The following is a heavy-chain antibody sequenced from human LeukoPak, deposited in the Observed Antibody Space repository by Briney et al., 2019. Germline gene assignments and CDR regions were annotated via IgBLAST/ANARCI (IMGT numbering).Heavy chain of an antibody. V-gene: IGHV4-61*01. CDR2: IYYSGST. Sequence: PSETLSLTCTVSGGSVNSGSYYWSWIRQPPGKGLEWIGYIYYSGSTNYNPSLKSRVTISADTSKNQVSLKLSSVTAADTAVYYCARWFCGRTSCYVDYWGQGTLVTVSS. CDR3: ARWFCGRTSCYVDY. D-gene: IGHD2-2*01. CDR1: GGSVNSGSYY. J-gene: IGHJ4*02.